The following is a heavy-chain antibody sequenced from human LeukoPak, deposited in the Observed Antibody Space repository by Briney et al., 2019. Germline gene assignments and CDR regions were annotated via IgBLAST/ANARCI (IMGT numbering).Heavy chain of an antibody. CDR3: ARVGLRELLGYFDY. CDR1: GGTFSSYA. Sequence: SSVKVSCKASGGTFSSYAISWVRQAPGQGLEWMGGIIPIFGTANYAQRFQGRVTITADESTSTAYMELSSLRSEDTAVYYCARVGLRELLGYFDYWGQGTLVTVS. CDR2: IIPIFGTA. V-gene: IGHV1-69*01. D-gene: IGHD1-26*01. J-gene: IGHJ4*02.